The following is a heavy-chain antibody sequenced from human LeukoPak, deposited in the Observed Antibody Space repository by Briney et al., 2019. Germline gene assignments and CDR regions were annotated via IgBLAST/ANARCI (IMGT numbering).Heavy chain of an antibody. V-gene: IGHV5-51*01. CDR2: IYPGDSDT. J-gene: IGHJ6*02. CDR3: AVYYDSSGYPSGPYYYYYGMDV. CDR1: GYSFTSYW. Sequence: GESLQISCKGSGYSFTSYWIGWVRQMPGKGLEWMGIIYPGDSDTRYSPSFQGQVTISADKSISTAYLQWSSLKASDTAMYYCAVYYDSSGYPSGPYYYYYGMDVWGQGTTVTVSS. D-gene: IGHD3-22*01.